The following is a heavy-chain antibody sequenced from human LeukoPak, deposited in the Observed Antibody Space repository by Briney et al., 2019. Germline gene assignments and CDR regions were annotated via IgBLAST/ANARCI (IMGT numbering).Heavy chain of an antibody. CDR2: IYSGGST. D-gene: IGHD2-2*01. CDR1: GFTVSSNY. CDR3: AREICALYYGMDV. Sequence: GGSLRLSCAASGFTVSSNYMSWVRQAPGKGLEWVSVIYSGGSTYYADSVKGRFTISRDNSKNTLYLQMNSLRAEDTAVYYCAREICALYYGMDVWGQGTTVTVSS. J-gene: IGHJ6*02. V-gene: IGHV3-53*01.